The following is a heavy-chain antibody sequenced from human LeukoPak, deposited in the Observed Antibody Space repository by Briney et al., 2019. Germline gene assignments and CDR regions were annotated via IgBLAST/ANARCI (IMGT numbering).Heavy chain of an antibody. J-gene: IGHJ4*02. D-gene: IGHD1-26*01. V-gene: IGHV3-7*01. Sequence: GGSLRLSCAASGFTFSAYSMSWVRQAPGKGLEWVANIKQDGSEKYYVGSVKGRFTNSRDNAKNSLYLQMNSLRAEDTAVYYCARDPGPRVPPGSYSDYWGQGTLVTVSS. CDR3: ARDPGPRVPPGSYSDY. CDR2: IKQDGSEK. CDR1: GFTFSAYS.